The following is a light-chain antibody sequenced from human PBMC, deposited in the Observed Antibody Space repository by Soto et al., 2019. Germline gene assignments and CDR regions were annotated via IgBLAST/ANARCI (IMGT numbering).Light chain of an antibody. CDR1: QRVGGN. CDR2: HAS. J-gene: IGKJ1*01. Sequence: EIVMTQSPASLSVSPGDTATLSCRSSQRVGGNLAWYQQKPGQAPRHLIYHASTRATGIPVRFSGCGSGTDFTLTISSLQSQDFAFFYCQQYDNWPRTFGQGTKVEIK. V-gene: IGKV3-15*01. CDR3: QQYDNWPRT.